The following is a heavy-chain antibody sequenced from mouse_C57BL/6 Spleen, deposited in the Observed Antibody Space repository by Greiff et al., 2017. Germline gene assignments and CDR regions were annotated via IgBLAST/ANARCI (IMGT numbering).Heavy chain of an antibody. CDR3: ARDTTVVPFAY. CDR1: GYTFTSYW. V-gene: IGHV1-69*01. D-gene: IGHD1-1*01. J-gene: IGHJ3*01. CDR2: IDPSDSYT. Sequence: QVQLQQSGAELVMPGASVKLSCKASGYTFTSYWMHWVKQRPGQGLEWIGEIDPSDSYTNYNQKFKGKSTLTVDKSSSTAYMQLSSLTSEDSAVYYCARDTTVVPFAYWGQGTLVTVSA.